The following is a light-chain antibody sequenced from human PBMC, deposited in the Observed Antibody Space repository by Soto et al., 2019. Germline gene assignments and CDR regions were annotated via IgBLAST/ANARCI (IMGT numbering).Light chain of an antibody. J-gene: IGKJ2*03. V-gene: IGKV1-5*01. CDR1: NSVSSW. Sequence: DIQMTQSPSALSASVGDRATITCRASNSVSSWLAWYQQKPGKAPKLLIYNASSLENEVSSRFSGSGSGTEFTLTISSLQPEDSATYFCQQYNGNLYSFGQGTKLEIK. CDR3: QQYNGNLYS. CDR2: NAS.